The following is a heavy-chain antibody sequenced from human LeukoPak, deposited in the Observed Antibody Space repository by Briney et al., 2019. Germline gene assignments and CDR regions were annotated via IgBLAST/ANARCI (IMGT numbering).Heavy chain of an antibody. CDR2: MNPNSGNT. Sequence: ASVKVSCKASGYTFTSYDINWVRQATGQGLEWMGWMNPNSGNTGYAQKFQGRVTITRNTSISTAYMELSSLRSEDTAVYYCARGLDSSSWYYYFDYWGQGTLVTVSS. D-gene: IGHD6-13*01. CDR1: GYTFTSYD. J-gene: IGHJ4*02. CDR3: ARGLDSSSWYYYFDY. V-gene: IGHV1-8*03.